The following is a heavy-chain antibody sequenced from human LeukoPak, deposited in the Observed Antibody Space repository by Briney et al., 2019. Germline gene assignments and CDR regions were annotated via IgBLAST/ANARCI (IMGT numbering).Heavy chain of an antibody. CDR1: GGTLSSYA. J-gene: IGHJ3*02. D-gene: IGHD4-17*01. Sequence: SVKVSCKASGGTLSSYAISWVRQAPGQGLEWMGGIIPIFGTANYAQKFQGRVTITTDESTSTAYMELSSLRSEDTAVYYCARAPYLKTHDYGDYEVDAFDIWGQGTMVTVSS. CDR3: ARAPYLKTHDYGDYEVDAFDI. CDR2: IIPIFGTA. V-gene: IGHV1-69*05.